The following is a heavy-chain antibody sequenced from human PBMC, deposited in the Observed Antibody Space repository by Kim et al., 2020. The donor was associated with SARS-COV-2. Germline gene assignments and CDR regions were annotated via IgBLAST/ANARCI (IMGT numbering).Heavy chain of an antibody. J-gene: IGHJ4*02. V-gene: IGHV5-10-1*01. Sequence: YTPALQGHVTISAEKSISTAYLQWSSLKASDTAMYYCARQNYGSGVYVDYWGQGTLVTVSS. CDR3: ARQNYGSGVYVDY. D-gene: IGHD3-10*01.